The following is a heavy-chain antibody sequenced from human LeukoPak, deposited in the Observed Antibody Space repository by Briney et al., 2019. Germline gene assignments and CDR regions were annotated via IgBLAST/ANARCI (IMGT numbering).Heavy chain of an antibody. D-gene: IGHD3-10*01. CDR1: GDSIKRAGYY. J-gene: IGHJ1*01. Sequence: PSETLSLTCTVSGDSIKRAGYYWTWIRLRPGKGLEWIGYIHNNGNTYYNPSLGSRVTMSLDMSQYQFSLNLISLTADATAVYFCARGSYFGDNYYKGTEHWGRGTLVIVSS. V-gene: IGHV4-31*03. CDR3: ARGSYFGDNYYKGTEH. CDR2: IHNNGNT.